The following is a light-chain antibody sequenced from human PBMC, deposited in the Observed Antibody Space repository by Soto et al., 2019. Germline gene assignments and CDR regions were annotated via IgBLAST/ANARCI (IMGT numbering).Light chain of an antibody. CDR1: SSNIGAGYD. V-gene: IGLV1-40*01. J-gene: IGLJ3*02. CDR2: GNS. Sequence: QAVLTHPPSVSGAPGQRVTISCTGSSSNIGAGYDVHWYQQLPGTAPKLLIYGNSNRPSGVPDRFSGSKSGTSDSLAITGLQAEDEADYYCQSYDSSLSGGVFGGGTQLTVL. CDR3: QSYDSSLSGGV.